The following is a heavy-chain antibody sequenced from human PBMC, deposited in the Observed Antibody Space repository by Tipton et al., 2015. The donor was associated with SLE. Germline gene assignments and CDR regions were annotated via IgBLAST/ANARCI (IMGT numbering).Heavy chain of an antibody. CDR1: GFAFDDYA. CDR2: ISWHSASI. Sequence: SLRLSCAASGFAFDDYAMHWVRQAPGKGLEWVSGISWHSASIGYADSVKGRFTISRDNAKKTLFLEMSSLRVEDTAVYYCASLSAPSDYWGQGTLVTVSS. J-gene: IGHJ4*02. CDR3: ASLSAPSDY. V-gene: IGHV3-9*01.